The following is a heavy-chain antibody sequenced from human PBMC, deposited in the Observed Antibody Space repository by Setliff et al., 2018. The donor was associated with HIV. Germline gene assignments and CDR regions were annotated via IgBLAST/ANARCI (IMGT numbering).Heavy chain of an antibody. D-gene: IGHD3-9*01. CDR1: GGSVSGHY. Sequence: SETLSLTCAVYGGSVSGHYWGWIRQSPGKGLEWIGEINHSGSTNYNPSLKNRVLISIDTSKNQFSLKLNSVTAADTATYFCAAPRGMSTILVYWGRGTLVTVS. V-gene: IGHV4-34*01. CDR3: AAPRGMSTILVY. J-gene: IGHJ4*02. CDR2: INHSGST.